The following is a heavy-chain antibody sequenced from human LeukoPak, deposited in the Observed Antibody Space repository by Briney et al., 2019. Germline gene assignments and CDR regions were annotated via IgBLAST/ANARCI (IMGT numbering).Heavy chain of an antibody. V-gene: IGHV3-30*03. J-gene: IGHJ4*02. CDR1: GFTFSIYG. D-gene: IGHD6-19*01. CDR3: ARLDGDTSGWYGYFDY. CDR2: TSYDGSNK. Sequence: AGGSLRLSCAASGFTFSIYGMHWVRQAPGKGLEWVAVTSYDGSNKYYADSVKGRFTISRDNAKNSLSLQMNSLRAEDTAVYYCARLDGDTSGWYGYFDYWGQGTLVTVSS.